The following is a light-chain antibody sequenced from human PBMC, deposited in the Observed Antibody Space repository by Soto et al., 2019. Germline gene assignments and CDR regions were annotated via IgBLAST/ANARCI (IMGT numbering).Light chain of an antibody. J-gene: IGKJ5*01. CDR3: QQYNKWPIT. Sequence: EILMTQSPATMSVSPGERATLSCRASQSVSSNLAWYQQKPGQPPRLLIYGASTRATGIPARFIGSGSGTEFTLTISSLQSEDSAFYYCQQYNKWPITFGQGTRLEIK. V-gene: IGKV3-15*01. CDR2: GAS. CDR1: QSVSSN.